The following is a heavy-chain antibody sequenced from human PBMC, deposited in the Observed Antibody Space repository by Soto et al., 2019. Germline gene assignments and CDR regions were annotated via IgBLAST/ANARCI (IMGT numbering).Heavy chain of an antibody. J-gene: IGHJ6*02. CDR2: ISAYNGNT. Sequence: ASVKVSCKASGYTFTSYGISWVRQAPGQGLEWMGWISAYNGNTNYAQKLQGRVTMTTDTSTSTAYMELRSLRSDDTAVYYCPRDIVVVLAALPAMPIYYYYGMDVWRQGSTVTVSS. CDR3: PRDIVVVLAALPAMPIYYYYGMDV. D-gene: IGHD2-2*01. CDR1: GYTFTSYG. V-gene: IGHV1-18*04.